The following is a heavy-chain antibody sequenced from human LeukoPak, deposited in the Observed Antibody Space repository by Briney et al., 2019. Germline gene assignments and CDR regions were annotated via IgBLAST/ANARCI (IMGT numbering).Heavy chain of an antibody. CDR1: GYTFTSYG. D-gene: IGHD3-22*01. V-gene: IGHV1-18*01. CDR3: ARDGTYYYDSSGDAFDI. Sequence: ASVKVSCKASGYTFTSYGISWVRQAPGQGLEWMGWISAYNGNTNYAQKLQGRVTMTTDTPTSTAYMELRSLRSDDTAVYYCARDGTYYYDSSGDAFDIWGQGTMVTVSS. CDR2: ISAYNGNT. J-gene: IGHJ3*02.